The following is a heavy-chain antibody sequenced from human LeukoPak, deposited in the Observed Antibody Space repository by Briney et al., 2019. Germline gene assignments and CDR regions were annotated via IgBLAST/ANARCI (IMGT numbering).Heavy chain of an antibody. CDR3: ARYYYDSSGYYGDDAFDI. CDR2: MNPNSGNT. Sequence: GASVKVSCKASGYTFTSYDINWVRQATGQGREWMGWMNPNSGNTGYAQKFQGRVTMTRNTSISTAYMELSSLRSEDTAVYYCARYYYDSSGYYGDDAFDIWGQGTMVTVSS. CDR1: GYTFTSYD. D-gene: IGHD3-22*01. J-gene: IGHJ3*02. V-gene: IGHV1-8*01.